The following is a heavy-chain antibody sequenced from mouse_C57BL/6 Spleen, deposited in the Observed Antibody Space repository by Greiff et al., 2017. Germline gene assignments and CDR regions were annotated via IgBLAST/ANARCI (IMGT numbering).Heavy chain of an antibody. CDR1: GYTFTEYT. D-gene: IGHD2-4*01. CDR3: ARSGVLRRRGYYAMDY. J-gene: IGHJ4*01. Sequence: QVQLQQSGAELVKPGASVKLSCKASGYTFTEYTIHWVKQRSGQGLEWIGWFYPGSGSIKYNEKFKDKATLTADKSSSTAYMQLSSLTSEDSAVYYCARSGVLRRRGYYAMDYWGQGTSVTVSS. V-gene: IGHV1-62-2*01. CDR2: FYPGSGSI.